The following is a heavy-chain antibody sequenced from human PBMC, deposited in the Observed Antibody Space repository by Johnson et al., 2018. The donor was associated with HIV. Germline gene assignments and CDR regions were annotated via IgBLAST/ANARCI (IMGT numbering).Heavy chain of an antibody. V-gene: IGHV3-23*04. CDR1: GFTFSSYA. CDR2: ISWNSGSI. D-gene: IGHD2-15*01. CDR3: AREGVEGAFDI. Sequence: VQLVESGGGLVQPGGSLRLSCAASGFTFSSYAMSWVRQAPGKGLEWVSGISWNSGSIGYADSVKGRFTISRDNSKNTLYLQMNSLRAEDTAVYYCAREGVEGAFDIWGQGTMVTVSS. J-gene: IGHJ3*02.